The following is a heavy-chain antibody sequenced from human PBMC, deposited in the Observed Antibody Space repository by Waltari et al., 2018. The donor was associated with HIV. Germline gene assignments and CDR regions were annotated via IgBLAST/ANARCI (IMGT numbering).Heavy chain of an antibody. CDR3: ARVQTGVDTAMVNRYFDL. CDR1: GGSISSSSYY. Sequence: QLQLQESGPGLVKPSETLSLTCTVSGGSISSSSYYWGWIRQPPGKGLEWIGSIYYSGSTYYNPPRKSRVTISVDTSKNQFSLKLSSVTAADTAVYYCARVQTGVDTAMVNRYFDLWGRGTLVTVSS. J-gene: IGHJ2*01. CDR2: IYYSGST. D-gene: IGHD5-18*01. V-gene: IGHV4-39*01.